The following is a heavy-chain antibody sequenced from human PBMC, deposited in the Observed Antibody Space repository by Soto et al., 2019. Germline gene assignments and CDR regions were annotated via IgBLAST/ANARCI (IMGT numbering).Heavy chain of an antibody. Sequence: EVQLLESGGGLVQPGGSLRLSCSASGFTFSTYAMRWVRQAPGKGLEWVSAVSGSGGGTYYADSVKGRFTISRDNSKNTLSLHMNSLRAEDTAIYYCARDLVPTGVSGAFDHWGQGTLVTVSS. CDR3: ARDLVPTGVSGAFDH. V-gene: IGHV3-23*01. D-gene: IGHD2-2*01. CDR2: VSGSGGGT. J-gene: IGHJ4*02. CDR1: GFTFSTYA.